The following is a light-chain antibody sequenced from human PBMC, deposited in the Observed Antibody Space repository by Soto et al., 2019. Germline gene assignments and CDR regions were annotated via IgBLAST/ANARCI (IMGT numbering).Light chain of an antibody. J-gene: IGLJ3*02. Sequence: QSALTQPASVSGSPGQSITISCTGTSSDVGAYNYVSWYQQHPGKAPKLMIYDVSNRPSGLSNRFSGSKSGNTASLTISGLQAEDEADYYCSSYTSSSTPRWVFGGGTKVTVL. V-gene: IGLV2-14*01. CDR2: DVS. CDR3: SSYTSSSTPRWV. CDR1: SSDVGAYNY.